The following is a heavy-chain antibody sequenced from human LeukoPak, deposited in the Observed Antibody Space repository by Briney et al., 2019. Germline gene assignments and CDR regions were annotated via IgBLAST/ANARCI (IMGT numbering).Heavy chain of an antibody. J-gene: IGHJ3*02. V-gene: IGHV4-61*02. D-gene: IGHD3-22*01. CDR3: ARGRWDRYDSSGYYLGGDAFDI. CDR1: GGSISSGSYY. Sequence: PSETLSLTCTVSGGSISSGSYYWSWIRQPAGKGLEWIGRIYTSGSTNYNPSLKSRVTISVDTSKNQFSLKLSSVTAADTAVYYCARGRWDRYDSSGYYLGGDAFDIWGQGTMVTVSS. CDR2: IYTSGST.